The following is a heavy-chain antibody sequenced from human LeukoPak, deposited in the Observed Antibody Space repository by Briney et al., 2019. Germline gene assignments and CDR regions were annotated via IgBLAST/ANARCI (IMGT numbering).Heavy chain of an antibody. CDR1: GFSFSSYW. CDR3: AKDRITATLYDAFDV. J-gene: IGHJ3*01. CDR2: IKQDESER. D-gene: IGHD1-7*01. Sequence: GGSLRLSCEASGFSFSSYWMTWVRQPPGKGPEWVANIKQDESERYSVDSVKGRFTISRDNSKNTLYLQMNTLRAEDTAVYYCAKDRITATLYDAFDVWGQGTVVTVSS. V-gene: IGHV3-7*03.